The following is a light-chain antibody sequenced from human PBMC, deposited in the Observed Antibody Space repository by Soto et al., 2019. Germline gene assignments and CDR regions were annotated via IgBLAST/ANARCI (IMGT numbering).Light chain of an antibody. CDR2: DAS. J-gene: IGKJ4*01. CDR3: QQFSSYPLT. V-gene: IGKV3-20*01. Sequence: EFVLRQSPGTLSLSPGERATLSCRASQTVRNSYLAWYQQKPGQAPRLLIYDASSRATGIPDRFSGGGSGTDFTLTISRLEPEDFAVYYCQQFSSYPLTFGGGTKVDIK. CDR1: QTVRNSY.